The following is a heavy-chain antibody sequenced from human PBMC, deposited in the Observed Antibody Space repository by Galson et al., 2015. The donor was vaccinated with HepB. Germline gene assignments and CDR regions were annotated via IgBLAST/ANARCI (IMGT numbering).Heavy chain of an antibody. Sequence: SLRLSCAASGFTFSGYAMNWVREAPGKGLEWVSAISGGGGSTNYVDSLKGRFTISRDNSKNTLYLQMNSLRAENTAVYYCAKGGAYYYDSSGFRYFDLWGRGTLVTVSS. D-gene: IGHD3-22*01. CDR3: AKGGAYYYDSSGFRYFDL. J-gene: IGHJ2*01. CDR1: GFTFSGYA. CDR2: ISGGGGST. V-gene: IGHV3-23*01.